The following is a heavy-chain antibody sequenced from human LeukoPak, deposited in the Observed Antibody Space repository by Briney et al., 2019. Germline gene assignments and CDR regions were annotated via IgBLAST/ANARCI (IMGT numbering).Heavy chain of an antibody. CDR2: ISYDGSNK. Sequence: PGRSLRLSCATSGFTFSNYGMHWVRQAPGKGLEWVAVISYDGSNKYYADSVMGRFTISRDNSKNTLYLQMHSLRADDTAVYYCARVGYNSGWYEYWGQGTSVTVSS. CDR1: GFTFSNYG. V-gene: IGHV3-30*03. J-gene: IGHJ4*02. CDR3: ARVGYNSGWYEY. D-gene: IGHD6-19*01.